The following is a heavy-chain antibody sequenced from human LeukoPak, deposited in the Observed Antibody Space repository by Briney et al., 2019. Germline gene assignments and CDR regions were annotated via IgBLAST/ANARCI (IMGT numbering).Heavy chain of an antibody. J-gene: IGHJ4*02. CDR2: ISSSSSYI. D-gene: IGHD3-16*01. V-gene: IGHV3-21*01. Sequence: GGSLRLSCAASGFTFSSYSMNWVRQAPGKGLEWVSSISSSSSYIYYADSVKGRFTISRDNAKDSLYLQMNSLRAEDTAVYYCARDVDDYVWGSYDYWGQGTLVTVSS. CDR3: ARDVDDYVWGSYDY. CDR1: GFTFSSYS.